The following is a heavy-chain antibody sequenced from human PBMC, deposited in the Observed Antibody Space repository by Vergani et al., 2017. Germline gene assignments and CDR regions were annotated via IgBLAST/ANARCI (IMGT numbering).Heavy chain of an antibody. CDR2: IYYSGST. J-gene: IGHJ4*02. CDR3: AREGRDLDY. Sequence: QVQLQESGPGLVKPSETLSLTCTVSGGSISSYYWSWIRQPPGKGLEWIGYIYYSGSTNYNPSLKSRVTSSVDTSKNQFSLKLSSVTAADTAVYYCAREGRDLDYWGQGTLVTVSS. V-gene: IGHV4-59*12. D-gene: IGHD3-10*01. CDR1: GGSISSYY.